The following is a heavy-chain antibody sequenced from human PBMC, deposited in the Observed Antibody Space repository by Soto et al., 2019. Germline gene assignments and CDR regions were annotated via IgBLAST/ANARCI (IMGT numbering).Heavy chain of an antibody. Sequence: GGSLRLSCAVSGFIFSRYSMNWVRQAPGKGLEWVSSIGTSGSYIYDTDSAKGRFTISRDNTKDSLYLQMISLRAEDTAIYYCARGSAFIGLDYWGQGTLVTVSS. CDR3: ARGSAFIGLDY. CDR2: IGTSGSYI. D-gene: IGHD1-26*01. V-gene: IGHV3-21*01. J-gene: IGHJ4*02. CDR1: GFIFSRYS.